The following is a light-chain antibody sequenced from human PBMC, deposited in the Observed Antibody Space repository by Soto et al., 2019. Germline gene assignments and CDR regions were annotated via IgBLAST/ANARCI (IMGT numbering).Light chain of an antibody. J-gene: IGKJ5*01. Sequence: EIVLTQSPATLSLSPGERATLSCRASQIVTSSQLAWYQQKPGQAPRLLISGASTRATGIPARFSGSGSGTEFTLTISSLQSEDFAVYYCQQRSNWPITFGQGTRLEIK. V-gene: IGKV3D-20*02. CDR2: GAS. CDR3: QQRSNWPIT. CDR1: QIVTSSQ.